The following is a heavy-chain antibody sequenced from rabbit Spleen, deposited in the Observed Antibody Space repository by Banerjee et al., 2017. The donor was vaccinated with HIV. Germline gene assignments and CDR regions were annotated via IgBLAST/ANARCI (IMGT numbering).Heavy chain of an antibody. Sequence: QEQLVESGGGLVQPEGSLTLTCKASGLDFSGSYWICWVRQSPGKGLEWITCIDVGRTGRTYYASWAKGRFTISRTSSTTVTLQMTSLTVADTATYFCARDLDGVIGWNFGWWGPGTLVTVS. V-gene: IGHV1S45*01. CDR1: GLDFSGSYW. D-gene: IGHD1-1*01. CDR2: IDVGRTGRT. J-gene: IGHJ4*01. CDR3: ARDLDGVIGWNFGW.